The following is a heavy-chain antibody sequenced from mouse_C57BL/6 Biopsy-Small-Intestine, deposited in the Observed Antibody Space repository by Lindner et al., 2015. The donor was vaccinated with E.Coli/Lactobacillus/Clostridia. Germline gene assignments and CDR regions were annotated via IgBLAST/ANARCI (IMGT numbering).Heavy chain of an antibody. CDR3: ARSRGDSYDAFDI. D-gene: IGHD2-13*01. V-gene: IGHV1S130*01. Sequence: SVKVSCKASGYTFTSWYLHWVRQAPGQGLEWMGWIHPNSGGTNFAQKFQGRVTMTRDTSISTAYVELSSLRSDDTAVFYCARSRGDSYDAFDIWGHGTLVTVSS. CDR2: IHPNSGGT. J-gene: IGHJ3*01. CDR1: GYTFTSWY.